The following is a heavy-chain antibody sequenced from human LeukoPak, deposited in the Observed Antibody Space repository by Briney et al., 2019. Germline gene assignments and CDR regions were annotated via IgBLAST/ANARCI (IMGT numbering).Heavy chain of an antibody. CDR3: ARKWGYYYYGMDV. D-gene: IGHD2-8*01. CDR2: IYHSGST. V-gene: IGHV4-30-2*01. J-gene: IGHJ6*02. Sequence: SETLSLICAVSGGSISSGGYSWSWIRQPPGKGLEWIGYIYHSGSTYYNPSLKSRVTISVDRSKNQFSLKLSSVTAADTAVYYCARKWGYYYYGMDVWGQGTTVTVSS. CDR1: GGSISSGGYS.